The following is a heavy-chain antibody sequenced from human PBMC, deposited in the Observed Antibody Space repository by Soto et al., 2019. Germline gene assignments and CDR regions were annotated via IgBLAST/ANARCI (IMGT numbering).Heavy chain of an antibody. V-gene: IGHV4-59*01. CDR3: ASVEYSGSAFDH. J-gene: IGHJ4*02. CDR2: IYYSGST. CDR1: GGSISSYY. Sequence: PSETLSLTCTVSGGSISSYYWSWIRQPPGKGLEWIGYIYYSGSTNYNPSLKSRVTISVDTSKNQFSLKLSSVTAADTAVYYCASVEYSGSAFDHWGQGTLVTVSS. D-gene: IGHD1-26*01.